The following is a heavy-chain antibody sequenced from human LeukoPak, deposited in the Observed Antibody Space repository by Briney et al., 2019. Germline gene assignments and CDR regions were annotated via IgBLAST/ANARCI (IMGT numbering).Heavy chain of an antibody. D-gene: IGHD6-13*01. CDR1: GYTFTSYY. CDR2: INPSGGST. Sequence: ASVKVSCKASGYTFTSYYMHWVRQAPGQGLEWMGIINPSGGSTSYAQKFQGRVTMTRDMSTSTVYMELSSLRSEDTAVYYCARAIWYPDPHWYFDLWGRGTLVTVSS. J-gene: IGHJ2*01. CDR3: ARAIWYPDPHWYFDL. V-gene: IGHV1-46*01.